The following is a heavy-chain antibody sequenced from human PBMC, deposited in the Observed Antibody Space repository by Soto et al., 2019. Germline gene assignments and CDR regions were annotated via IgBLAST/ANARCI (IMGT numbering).Heavy chain of an antibody. J-gene: IGHJ6*02. Sequence: GGSLRLSCAASGFTFRSYSMNWVRQAPGKGLEWVSSISSSSSYIYYADSVKGRFTISRDNAKNSLYLQMNRLRAEDTAVYYCARDPGWELRYGMDVWGQGTTVTVSS. CDR3: ARDPGWELRYGMDV. CDR1: GFTFRSYS. V-gene: IGHV3-21*01. CDR2: ISSSSSYI. D-gene: IGHD1-26*01.